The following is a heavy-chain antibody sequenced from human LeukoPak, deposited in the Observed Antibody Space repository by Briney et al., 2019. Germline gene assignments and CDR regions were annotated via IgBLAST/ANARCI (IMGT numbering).Heavy chain of an antibody. CDR2: MNPNSGNT. D-gene: IGHD3-22*01. V-gene: IGHV1-8*01. CDR3: ARGEYYYDSSGYSKLMDV. CDR1: GYTFTSYD. Sequence: ASVKVSCKASGYTFTSYDINWVRQATGQGLEWMGWMNPNSGNTGYAQKFQGRVTMTRNTSISTAYMELSSLRSEDTAVYYCARGEYYYDSSGYSKLMDVWGKGTTVTISS. J-gene: IGHJ6*04.